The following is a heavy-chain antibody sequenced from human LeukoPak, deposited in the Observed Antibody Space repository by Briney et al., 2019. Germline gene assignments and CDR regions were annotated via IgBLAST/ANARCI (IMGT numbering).Heavy chain of an antibody. CDR3: ARDGYYDSSGYYSPDAFDI. D-gene: IGHD3-22*01. Sequence: GASVKVSCKASGYTFTGYYMHWVRQAPGQGLEWMGWINPNSGGTNYAQKFQGRVTMTRDTSISTAYMELSRLRSDDTAVYYCARDGYYDSSGYYSPDAFDIWGQGTMVTVSS. CDR1: GYTFTGYY. J-gene: IGHJ3*02. CDR2: INPNSGGT. V-gene: IGHV1-2*02.